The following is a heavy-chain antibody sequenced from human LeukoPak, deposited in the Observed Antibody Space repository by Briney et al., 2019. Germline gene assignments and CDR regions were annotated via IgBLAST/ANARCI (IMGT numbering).Heavy chain of an antibody. CDR1: GFTFSSYS. V-gene: IGHV3-21*01. CDR2: ISSSSSYI. D-gene: IGHD2-2*01. J-gene: IGHJ4*02. CDR3: ARDVMSSSTSCYAIDY. Sequence: PGGSLRLSCAASGFTFSSYSMSWVRQAPGKGLEWVSSISSSSSYIYYADSVKGRFTISRDNGKNSLYLQMNSLRAEDTAVYYCARDVMSSSTSCYAIDYWGQGTLVTVSS.